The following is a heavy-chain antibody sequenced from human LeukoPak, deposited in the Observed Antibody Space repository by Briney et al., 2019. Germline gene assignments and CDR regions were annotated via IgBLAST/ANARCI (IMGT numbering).Heavy chain of an antibody. V-gene: IGHV3-30-3*01. Sequence: GGTLRLSYAASGFTFSSYAMHWVRQAPGKGLEGVAVISYDGSNKYYADSVKGRFTISRDNSKNTLYLQMNSLRAEDTAVYYCARDRRYCSSTSCPVNWFDPWGQGTLVTVSS. CDR2: ISYDGSNK. CDR1: GFTFSSYA. J-gene: IGHJ5*02. D-gene: IGHD2-2*01. CDR3: ARDRRYCSSTSCPVNWFDP.